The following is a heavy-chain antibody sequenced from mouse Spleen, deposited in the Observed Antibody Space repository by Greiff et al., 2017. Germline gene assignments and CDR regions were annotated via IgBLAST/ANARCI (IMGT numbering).Heavy chain of an antibody. Sequence: VQLQQPGAELVKPGASVKLSCKASGYTFTSYWMQWVKQRPGQGLEWIGEIDPSDSYTNYNQKFKGKATLTVDTSSSTAYMQLSSLTSEDSAVYYCARVITTGAWFAYWGQGTLVTVSA. CDR2: IDPSDSYT. CDR3: ARVITTGAWFAY. V-gene: IGHV1-50*01. CDR1: GYTFTSYW. J-gene: IGHJ3*01. D-gene: IGHD2-4*01.